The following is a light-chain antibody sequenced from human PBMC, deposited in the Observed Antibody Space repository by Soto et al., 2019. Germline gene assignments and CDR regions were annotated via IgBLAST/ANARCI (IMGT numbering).Light chain of an antibody. CDR1: NSEFGNYNL. Sequence: QSALTQPASVSGSPGQSITISCTGTNSEFGNYNLVSWYQQHPDKAPKLIIYEGSKRPSGVSNRFSGSKLGNTASLTISGLQAEDEADYYCCSYAGSSTFVFGGGTKLTVL. V-gene: IGLV2-23*03. CDR3: CSYAGSSTFV. CDR2: EGS. J-gene: IGLJ3*02.